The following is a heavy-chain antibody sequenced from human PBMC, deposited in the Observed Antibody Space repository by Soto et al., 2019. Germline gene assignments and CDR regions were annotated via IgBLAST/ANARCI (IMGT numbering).Heavy chain of an antibody. CDR2: IKQDGSER. CDR1: GFTFSDFW. CDR3: ARSEVYSFDF. Sequence: EVQLVESGGGLVQPGGSLRLSCAASGFTFSDFWVTWVRQAPRKGLEWVANIKQDGSERYYVDSVKGRFTISRDNAKNSLFLQMNSLRAEDTAVYYCARSEVYSFDFWGQGTLVTVSS. J-gene: IGHJ4*02. D-gene: IGHD2-8*01. V-gene: IGHV3-7*05.